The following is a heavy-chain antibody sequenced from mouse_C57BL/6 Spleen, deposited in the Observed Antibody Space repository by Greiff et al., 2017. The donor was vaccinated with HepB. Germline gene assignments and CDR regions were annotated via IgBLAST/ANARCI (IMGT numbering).Heavy chain of an antibody. CDR2: IDPENGDT. D-gene: IGHD1-1*01. Sequence: EVQLQQSGAELVRPGASVKLSCTASGFNIKDDYMHWVKRRPEQGLEWIGWIDPENGDTEYASKFQGKATITADTSSNTAYLQLSSLTSEDTAVYYCTTSYYGSSHLDYWGQGTTLTVSS. V-gene: IGHV14-4*01. CDR3: TTSYYGSSHLDY. J-gene: IGHJ2*01. CDR1: GFNIKDDY.